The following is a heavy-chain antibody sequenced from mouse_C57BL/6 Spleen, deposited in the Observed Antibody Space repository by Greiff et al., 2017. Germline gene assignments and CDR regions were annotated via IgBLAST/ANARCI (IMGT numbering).Heavy chain of an antibody. CDR3: AREALGGYFDY. V-gene: IGHV1-76*01. D-gene: IGHD4-1*01. CDR2: IYPGSGNT. CDR1: GYTFTDYY. J-gene: IGHJ2*01. Sequence: VKLMESGAELVRPGASVKLSCKASGYTFTDYYINWVKQRPGQGLEWIARIYPGSGNTYYNEKFKGKATLTAEKSSSTAYMQLSSLTSEDSAVYFCAREALGGYFDYWGQGTTLTVSS.